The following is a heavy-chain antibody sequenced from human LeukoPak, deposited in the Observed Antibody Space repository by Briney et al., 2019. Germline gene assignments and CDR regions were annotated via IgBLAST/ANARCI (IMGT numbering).Heavy chain of an antibody. D-gene: IGHD2-2*01. Sequence: SETLSLTCTVSGGSISSYYWSWIRQPPGKGLEWIGYIYYSGSTNYNPSLKSRVTISVDTSKNQFSLKLSSVTAADTAMYYCASTQPIRGMDVWGQGTTVTVSS. CDR3: ASTQPIRGMDV. CDR2: IYYSGST. V-gene: IGHV4-59*08. J-gene: IGHJ6*02. CDR1: GGSISSYY.